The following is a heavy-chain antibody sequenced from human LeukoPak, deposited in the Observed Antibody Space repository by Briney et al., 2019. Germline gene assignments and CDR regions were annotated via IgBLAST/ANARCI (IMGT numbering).Heavy chain of an antibody. J-gene: IGHJ5*02. CDR1: GGSISSYY. V-gene: IGHV4-59*08. CDR2: IYYSGST. D-gene: IGHD2-15*01. Sequence: SETLSLTCTVSGGSISSYYWSWIRQPPGKGPEWIGYIYYSGSTNYNPSLKSRVTISVDTSKNQFSLKLSSVTAADTAVYYCARSYCSGGGCYWFDPWGQGTLVTVSS. CDR3: ARSYCSGGGCYWFDP.